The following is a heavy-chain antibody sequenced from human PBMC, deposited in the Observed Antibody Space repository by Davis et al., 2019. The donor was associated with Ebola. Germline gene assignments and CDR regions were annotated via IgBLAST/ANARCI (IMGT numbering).Heavy chain of an antibody. CDR1: GGSISRGGSY. J-gene: IGHJ6*03. CDR2: IDYSGST. V-gene: IGHV4-31*03. CDR3: ARDLRYDSSGYDYYFYMDV. D-gene: IGHD3-22*01. Sequence: PSETLSLTCTVSGGSISRGGSYWTWIRQHPGKGLEWIGYIDYSGSTYYKPSLKSRVTISLDTPKNQFSLNLYSVTAADTAVYYCARDLRYDSSGYDYYFYMDVWGKGTTVTVAS.